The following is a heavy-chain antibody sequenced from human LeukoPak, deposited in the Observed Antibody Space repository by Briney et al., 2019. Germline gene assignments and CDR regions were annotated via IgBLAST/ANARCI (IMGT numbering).Heavy chain of an antibody. CDR1: GYSFDSYW. CDR3: TRRQVEGTVDLFDP. Sequence: GESLKISCKGSGYSFDSYWIGWVRQMPGKGLEWMGIISPGDSDTRYSPSFQGQVTISADKSITTAYLQWSSLKASDTAMYYCTRRQVEGTVDLFDPWGQGTLGPVSP. V-gene: IGHV5-51*01. J-gene: IGHJ5*02. CDR2: ISPGDSDT. D-gene: IGHD1-26*01.